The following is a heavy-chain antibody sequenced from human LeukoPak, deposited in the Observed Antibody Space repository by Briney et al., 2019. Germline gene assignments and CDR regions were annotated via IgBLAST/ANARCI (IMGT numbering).Heavy chain of an antibody. J-gene: IGHJ4*02. D-gene: IGHD4-11*01. V-gene: IGHV1-18*01. CDR3: ARVRAGYSNYALFY. CDR1: GYTFTSYG. CDR2: ISAYNGNT. Sequence: ASVKVSCKASGYTFTSYGISWVRQAPGQGLEWMGWISAYNGNTNYAQKLQGRVTMTTDTSTNTAYMELRSLRSDDTAVYYCARVRAGYSNYALFYWGQGTLVTVSS.